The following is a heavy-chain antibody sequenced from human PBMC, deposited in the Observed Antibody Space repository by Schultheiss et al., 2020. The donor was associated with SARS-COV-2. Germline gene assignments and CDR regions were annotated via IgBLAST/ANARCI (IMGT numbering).Heavy chain of an antibody. D-gene: IGHD6-6*01. J-gene: IGHJ4*02. V-gene: IGHV3-9*01. CDR3: AREVV. CDR1: GFTFDDYA. Sequence: SLKISCAASGFTFDDYAMHWVRQAPGKGLEWVSGISWNSGSIGSVDSVKGRFTMSRDNAKNSLYLQMNSLRAGDTAVYYCAREVVGGQGTLVTVSS. CDR2: ISWNSGSI.